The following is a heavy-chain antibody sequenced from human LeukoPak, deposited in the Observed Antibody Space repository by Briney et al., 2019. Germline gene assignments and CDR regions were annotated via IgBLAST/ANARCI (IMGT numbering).Heavy chain of an antibody. V-gene: IGHV3-53*01. CDR2: IYSGGST. J-gene: IGHJ2*01. Sequence: GGSPRLSCAASGFTVSSDYMSWVRQAPGKGLEWVSLIYSGGSTYYADSVKGRFTISRDNSKNTLYLQMNSLRAEDTAVYFCARVGESYDLLSGYQNSYFDLWGRGTPVTVSS. CDR3: ARVGESYDLLSGYQNSYFDL. D-gene: IGHD3-3*01. CDR1: GFTVSSDY.